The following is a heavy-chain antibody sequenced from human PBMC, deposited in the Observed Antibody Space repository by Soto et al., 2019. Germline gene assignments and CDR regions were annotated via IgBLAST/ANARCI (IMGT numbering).Heavy chain of an antibody. Sequence: QVQLVESGGGVVQPGRSLRLSCAASGFTFSSYGMHWVRQAPGKGLEWVAVIWYDGSNKYYADSVKGRFTISRDNSKNTLYLQMNSLRAEDTAVYYCARCVGQQLVPKYGRTYYYYGMDVWGQGTTVTVSS. CDR3: ARCVGQQLVPKYGRTYYYYGMDV. D-gene: IGHD6-13*01. V-gene: IGHV3-33*01. CDR2: IWYDGSNK. J-gene: IGHJ6*02. CDR1: GFTFSSYG.